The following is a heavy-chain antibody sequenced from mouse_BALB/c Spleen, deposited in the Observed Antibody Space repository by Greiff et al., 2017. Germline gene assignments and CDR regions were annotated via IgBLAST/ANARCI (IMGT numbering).Heavy chain of an antibody. CDR3: ARSYNYYGSSYSWFAY. CDR1: GYTFTDYN. J-gene: IGHJ3*01. V-gene: IGHV1-18*01. Sequence: VQLQQSGPELVKPGASVKIPCKASGYTFTDYNMDWVKQSHGKSLEWIGDINPNNGGTIYNQKFKGKATLTVDKSSSTAYMELRSLTSEDTAVYYCARSYNYYGSSYSWFAYWGQGTLVTVSA. D-gene: IGHD1-1*01. CDR2: INPNNGGT.